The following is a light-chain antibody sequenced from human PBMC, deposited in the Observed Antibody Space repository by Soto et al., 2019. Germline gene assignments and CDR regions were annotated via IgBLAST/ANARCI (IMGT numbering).Light chain of an antibody. Sequence: DIQLTQSPSFLSEFVGDRVTITCRASQDISNDLAWYQQKPGKAPKLLIYAASTLHSGVPSRFSGRGSGTEFTLTINSLHPEDFATYYCQQFNSYPLTFGGGTKVDFK. V-gene: IGKV1-9*01. CDR2: AAS. CDR1: QDISND. J-gene: IGKJ4*01. CDR3: QQFNSYPLT.